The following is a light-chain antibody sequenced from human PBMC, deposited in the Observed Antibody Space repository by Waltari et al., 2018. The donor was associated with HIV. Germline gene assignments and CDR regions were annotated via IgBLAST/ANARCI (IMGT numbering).Light chain of an antibody. V-gene: IGKV1-33*01. CDR3: QQYNNVPYT. J-gene: IGKJ2*01. Sequence: DIQMTQSPSSLSAFVGDRVTITCQASQDINNYLNWYHQKPGRAPEVLIYDAFNLKPGLPSLFSGSASGTDFTLIISDLQPEDIGTYYCQQYNNVPYTFGQGTTLQI. CDR2: DAF. CDR1: QDINNY.